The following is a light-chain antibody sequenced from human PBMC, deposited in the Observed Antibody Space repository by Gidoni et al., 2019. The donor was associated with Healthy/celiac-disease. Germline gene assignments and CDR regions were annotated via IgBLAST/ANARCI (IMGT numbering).Light chain of an antibody. CDR1: KLGDKY. V-gene: IGLV3-1*01. CDR2: QDT. J-gene: IGLJ2*01. Sequence: SYDLTQPPSVSVSPGQTATIACSGDKLGDKYVSWYQQKPGQSPVLVIYQDTKRPSGISERISGSNSGNTATLTISGTQTMDEADYYCQAWDSTTAVFGGGTKVAVL. CDR3: QAWDSTTAV.